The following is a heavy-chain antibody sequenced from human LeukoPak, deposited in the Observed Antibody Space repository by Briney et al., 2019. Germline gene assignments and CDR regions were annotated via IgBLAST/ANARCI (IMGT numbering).Heavy chain of an antibody. CDR3: ARLHGSYYANAFDI. CDR1: GYTFTGYY. J-gene: IGHJ3*02. D-gene: IGHD1-26*01. CDR2: INPNSGGT. Sequence: ASVKVSCKASGYTFTGYYMHWVRQAPGQGLEWMGWINPNSGGTNYAQKFQGRVTMTRDTSISTAYMELSRLRSDDTAVYYCARLHGSYYANAFDIWGQGTMVTVSS. V-gene: IGHV1-2*02.